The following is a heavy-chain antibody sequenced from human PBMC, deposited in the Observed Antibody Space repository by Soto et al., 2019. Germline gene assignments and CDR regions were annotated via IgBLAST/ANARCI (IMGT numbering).Heavy chain of an antibody. CDR2: ISAHNGNT. CDR1: GYAFTTYG. D-gene: IGHD1-1*01. CDR3: ARGRYGDY. V-gene: IGHV1-18*01. J-gene: IGHJ4*02. Sequence: QVHLVQSGAEVKKTGASVKVSCQASGYAFTTYGITWVRQAPGQGLEWMGWISAHNGNTNYAQKLQDRVTVTRDTSTSTAYMELRILRSDDTAVYYCARGRYGDYWGQGALVTVSS.